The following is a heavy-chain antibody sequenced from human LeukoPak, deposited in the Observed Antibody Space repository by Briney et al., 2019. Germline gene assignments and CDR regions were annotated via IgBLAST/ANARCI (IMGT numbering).Heavy chain of an antibody. Sequence: GGSLRLSCAASAFTFSTYSMNCVRPAPGHGLEWVSYISSSSSTIYYADSVKCRFTISRDNAKNSLYLQMNSLRAEDTAVYYCARGSTYYDSSGQVPFDYWGQGTLVTVSS. V-gene: IGHV3-48*01. D-gene: IGHD3-22*01. J-gene: IGHJ4*02. CDR1: AFTFSTYS. CDR2: ISSSSSTI. CDR3: ARGSTYYDSSGQVPFDY.